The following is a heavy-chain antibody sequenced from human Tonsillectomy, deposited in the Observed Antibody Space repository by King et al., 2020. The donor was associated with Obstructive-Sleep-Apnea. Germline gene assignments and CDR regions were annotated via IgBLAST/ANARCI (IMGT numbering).Heavy chain of an antibody. V-gene: IGHV3-48*04. CDR3: ARGVKGFWSGHPIDY. J-gene: IGHJ4*02. Sequence: QLVQSGGGLVQPGGSLRLSCAASGFTFSSYSMNWVRQAPGKGLEWVSYISRSSSITYYADSVKGRFTISRDNAKNTLYLQMNSLRAEDTAVYYCARGVKGFWSGHPIDYWGQGTLVTVSS. D-gene: IGHD3-3*01. CDR1: GFTFSSYS. CDR2: ISRSSSIT.